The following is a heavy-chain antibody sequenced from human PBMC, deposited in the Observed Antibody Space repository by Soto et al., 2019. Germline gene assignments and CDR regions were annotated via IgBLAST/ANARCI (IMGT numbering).Heavy chain of an antibody. CDR2: INPSTGVT. D-gene: IGHD4-17*01. V-gene: IGHV1-46*01. J-gene: IGHJ4*02. CDR1: GYTLPSYY. Sequence: QVQLKQSGAEVEKPGASVKLSCKASGYTLPSYYIHWVRQAPGQGLDWMGMINPSTGVTTYGKEFQGRLTVSKDRTTRSSTKSIHMQRSGLRSDKTADYYRARRDCGDYCYFDYWGQGTLDTIPS. CDR3: ARRDCGDYCYFDY.